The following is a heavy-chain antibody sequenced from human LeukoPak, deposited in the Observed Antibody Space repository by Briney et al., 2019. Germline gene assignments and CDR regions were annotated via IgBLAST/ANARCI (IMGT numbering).Heavy chain of an antibody. V-gene: IGHV3-7*01. D-gene: IGHD1-1*01. Sequence: PGGSLRLSCAASGFTFSTFWMSWVRQAPGKGLEWVANIKEDGSEKYYVDSMKGRFTVSRDNAKNSLYLQMDSLRAEDTAVYYCARGGTFVSDYWGQGTLVTVS. CDR2: IKEDGSEK. CDR1: GFTFSTFW. CDR3: ARGGTFVSDY. J-gene: IGHJ4*02.